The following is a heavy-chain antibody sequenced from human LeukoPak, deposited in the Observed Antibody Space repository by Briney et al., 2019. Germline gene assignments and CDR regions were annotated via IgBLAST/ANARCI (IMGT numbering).Heavy chain of an antibody. D-gene: IGHD6-19*01. J-gene: IGHJ2*01. CDR3: ARDRRGVAVAGHVWYFDL. Sequence: SQTLSLTCAISGDSVSSNSAAWNWIRQSPSRGLEWLGRTYYRSKWYNDYAVSVKSRITINPDTSKNQFSLQLNSVTPEDTAAYYCARDRRGVAVAGHVWYFDLWGRGTLVTVSS. CDR1: GDSVSSNSAA. CDR2: TYYRSKWYN. V-gene: IGHV6-1*01.